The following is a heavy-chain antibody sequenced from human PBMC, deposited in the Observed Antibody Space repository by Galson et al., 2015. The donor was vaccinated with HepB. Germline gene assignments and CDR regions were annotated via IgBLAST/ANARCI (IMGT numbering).Heavy chain of an antibody. CDR2: IYYSGST. CDR3: ARRHPRITMVRGVIITSSAFDI. CDR1: GGSISSYY. Sequence: SETLSLTCTVSGGSISSYYWSWIRQPPGKGLEWIGYIYYSGSTNYNPSLKSRVTISVDTSKNQFSLKLSSVTAADTAVYYCARRHPRITMVRGVIITSSAFDIWGQGTMVTVSS. V-gene: IGHV4-59*08. J-gene: IGHJ3*02. D-gene: IGHD3-10*01.